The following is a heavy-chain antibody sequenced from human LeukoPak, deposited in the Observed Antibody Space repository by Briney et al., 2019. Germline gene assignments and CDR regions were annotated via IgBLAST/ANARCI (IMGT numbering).Heavy chain of an antibody. CDR2: ISADGGST. V-gene: IGHV3-43*02. CDR1: GFTFDDYA. CDR3: AKDIGPLDYFDY. J-gene: IGHJ4*02. Sequence: PGGSLRLSCAASGFTFDDYAMHWVRQAPGKGLEWVSLISADGGSTYYADSVKGRFTISRDNSKNSLYLQMNSLRTEDTALYYCAKDIGPLDYFDYWGQGTLVTVSS. D-gene: IGHD3-10*01.